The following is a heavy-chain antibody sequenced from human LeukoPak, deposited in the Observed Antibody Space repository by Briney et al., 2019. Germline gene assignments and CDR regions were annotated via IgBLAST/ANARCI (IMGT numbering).Heavy chain of an antibody. D-gene: IGHD3-10*01. CDR2: IYNSGST. J-gene: IGHJ4*02. Sequence: SETLSLTCTVSGDSISIYYWSWIRQPPGKGLEWIGYIYNSGSTNYNPSLKSRVTISVDTSKNQFSLKLTSVTAADTAVYYCARDRELGYWGQGTLVTVSS. V-gene: IGHV4-59*01. CDR1: GDSISIYY. CDR3: ARDRELGY.